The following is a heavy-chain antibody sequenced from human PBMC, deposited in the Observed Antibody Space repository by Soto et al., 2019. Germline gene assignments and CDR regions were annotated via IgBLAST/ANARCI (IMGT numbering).Heavy chain of an antibody. CDR2: IYYTGST. CDR3: ARGQWLARKFDF. Sequence: QVQLQESGPGLVKPSQTLSLTCTVSGGCISTGGYYWSWIRQHPGKGLECIGYIYYTGSTYYNPSLKSRVTISVDTSKNQFSLKLSSVTAADTAVYYCARGQWLARKFDFWGQGTLVTVSS. D-gene: IGHD6-19*01. V-gene: IGHV4-31*03. J-gene: IGHJ4*02. CDR1: GGCISTGGYY.